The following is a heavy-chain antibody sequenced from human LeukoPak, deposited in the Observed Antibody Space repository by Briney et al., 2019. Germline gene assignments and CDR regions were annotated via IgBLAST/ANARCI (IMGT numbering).Heavy chain of an antibody. D-gene: IGHD6-13*01. Sequence: GASVKVSCKASGYTFTGYYMHWVRQATGQGLEWMGWMNPNSGNTGYAQKFQGRVTMTRNTSISTAYMELSSLRSEDTAVYYCASPNSSSWYYFDYWGQGTLVTVSS. CDR1: GYTFTGYY. CDR3: ASPNSSSWYYFDY. CDR2: MNPNSGNT. J-gene: IGHJ4*02. V-gene: IGHV1-8*02.